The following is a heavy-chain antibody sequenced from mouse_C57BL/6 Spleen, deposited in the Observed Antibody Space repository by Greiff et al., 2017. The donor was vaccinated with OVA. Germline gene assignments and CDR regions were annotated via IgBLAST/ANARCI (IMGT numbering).Heavy chain of an antibody. Sequence: VQLQQPGAELVKPGASVKLSCKASGYTFTSYWMQWVKQRPGQGLEWIGEIDPSASYTNYNQKLKGKATLTVDTSASADYMQLSSLTSENSAVYDSERWGNYSNNYAMDYWGQGTSVTVSS. V-gene: IGHV1-50*01. CDR2: IDPSASYT. J-gene: IGHJ4*01. CDR1: GYTFTSYW. D-gene: IGHD2-5*01. CDR3: ERWGNYSNNYAMDY.